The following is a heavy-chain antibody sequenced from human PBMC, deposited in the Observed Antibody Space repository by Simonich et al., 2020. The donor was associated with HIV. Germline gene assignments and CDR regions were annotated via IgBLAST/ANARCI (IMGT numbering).Heavy chain of an antibody. J-gene: IGHJ4*02. V-gene: IGHV3-21*01. D-gene: IGHD2-2*01. CDR1: GFTFNSYS. CDR2: ISISSSYI. Sequence: EVQLVESGGGLVKPGGSLRLSCAASGFTFNSYSMNWVRQAQGKGLEWVSSISISSSYIYYADSVKGRFTISRDNANNSLDLQMNSLRAEDTAVYYCARDGRKGSSTSCSDYWGQGTLVTVSS. CDR3: ARDGRKGSSTSCSDY.